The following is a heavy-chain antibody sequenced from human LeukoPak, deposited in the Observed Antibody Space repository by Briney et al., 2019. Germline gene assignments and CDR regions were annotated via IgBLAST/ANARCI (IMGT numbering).Heavy chain of an antibody. D-gene: IGHD2-2*01. J-gene: IGHJ4*02. CDR1: GFTFSSYE. CDR3: ARDRFHTNEGFDD. V-gene: IGHV3-48*03. CDR2: ISSSGSTI. Sequence: PGGSLRLSCAASGFTFSSYEMNWVRQAPGKGLEWVSYISSSGSTIYYAGSVKGRFTISRDNAKNSLYLQMNSLRAEDTALYYCARDRFHTNEGFDDWGQGTLVTVSS.